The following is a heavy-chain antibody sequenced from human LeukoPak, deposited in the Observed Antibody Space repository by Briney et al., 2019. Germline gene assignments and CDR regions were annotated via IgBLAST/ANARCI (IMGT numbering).Heavy chain of an antibody. V-gene: IGHV3-9*01. Sequence: GGSLRLPCAASGFTFDDYAMHWVRQAPGKGLEWVSGISWNSGSIGYADSVKGRFTISRDNAKNSLYLQMNSLRAEDTALYYCAKSAYYSSYDAFDIWGQGTMVTVSS. CDR1: GFTFDDYA. D-gene: IGHD3-22*01. CDR2: ISWNSGSI. J-gene: IGHJ3*02. CDR3: AKSAYYSSYDAFDI.